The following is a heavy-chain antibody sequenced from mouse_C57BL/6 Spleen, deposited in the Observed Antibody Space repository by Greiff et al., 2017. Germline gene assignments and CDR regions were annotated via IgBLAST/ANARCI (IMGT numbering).Heavy chain of an antibody. J-gene: IGHJ3*01. V-gene: IGHV1-81*01. CDR1: GYTFTSYG. D-gene: IGHD2-4*01. CDR2: IYPRSGNT. CDR3: ASPIYYDYDGEAWFAY. Sequence: VKVVESGAELARPGASVKLSCKASGYTFTSYGISWVKQRTGQGLEWIGEIYPRSGNTYYNEKFKGKATLTADKSSSTAYMELRSLTSEDSAVYFCASPIYYDYDGEAWFAYWGQGTLVTVSA.